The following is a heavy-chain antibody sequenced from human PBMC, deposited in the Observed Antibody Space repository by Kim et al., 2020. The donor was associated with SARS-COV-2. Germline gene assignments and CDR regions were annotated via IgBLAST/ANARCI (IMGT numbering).Heavy chain of an antibody. J-gene: IGHJ4*02. V-gene: IGHV4-4*07. Sequence: SETLSLTCTVSGGSISSYYWSWIRQPAGKGLEWIGRIYTSGSTNYNPSLKSRVTMSVDTSKNQFSLKLSSVTAADTAVYYCARVMAYSSSWYGGFDYWGQGTLVTVSS. CDR2: IYTSGST. CDR3: ARVMAYSSSWYGGFDY. D-gene: IGHD6-13*01. CDR1: GGSISSYY.